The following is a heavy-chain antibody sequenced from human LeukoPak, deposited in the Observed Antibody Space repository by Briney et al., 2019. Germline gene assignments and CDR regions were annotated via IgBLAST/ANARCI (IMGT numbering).Heavy chain of an antibody. CDR1: GFTFSSYW. V-gene: IGHV3-7*01. Sequence: GGSLRLSCAASGFTFSSYWMSWVRQAPGKGLEWVANIKQDGSEKYYVDSVKGRFTISRDNAKNSLYLQMNSLRAEDTAVYYCARGLLGATTSYFDYWGQGTLVTVSS. D-gene: IGHD1-26*01. CDR2: IKQDGSEK. CDR3: ARGLLGATTSYFDY. J-gene: IGHJ4*02.